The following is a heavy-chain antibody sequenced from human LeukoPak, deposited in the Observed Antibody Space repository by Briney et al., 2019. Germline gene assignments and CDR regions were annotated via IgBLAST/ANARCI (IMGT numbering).Heavy chain of an antibody. J-gene: IGHJ4*02. D-gene: IGHD2-8*02. V-gene: IGHV4-30-4*08. CDR3: AREVVY. Sequence: PSETLSLTCTVSGGSISSSSYYWGWIRQAPGKGLEWIGYILYSGSTYYSPSLKSRVTISVDTSKNQFSLKLSSVTAADTAVYYCAREVVYWGQGTLVTVSS. CDR1: GGSISSSSYY. CDR2: ILYSGST.